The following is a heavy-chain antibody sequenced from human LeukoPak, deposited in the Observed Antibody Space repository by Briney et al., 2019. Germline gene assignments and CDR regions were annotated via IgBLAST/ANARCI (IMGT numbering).Heavy chain of an antibody. CDR3: ATTQPSLYYYYHYMDV. CDR1: GFTFSRYA. V-gene: IGHV3-30-3*01. J-gene: IGHJ6*03. CDR2: ISYDGSNK. D-gene: IGHD4-11*01. Sequence: GGSLRLSCAASGFTFSRYAMHWVRQAPGKGLEWVAVISYDGSNKYYADSVKGRFTISRDNSRNTLYLQMNSLRAEDTAVYFCATTQPSLYYYYHYMDVWGKGTTVTVSS.